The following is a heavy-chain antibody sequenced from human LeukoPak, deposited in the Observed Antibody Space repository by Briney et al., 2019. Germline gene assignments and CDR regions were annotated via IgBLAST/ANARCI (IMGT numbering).Heavy chain of an antibody. J-gene: IGHJ4*02. CDR3: ASSPPTGITVSYFDY. CDR1: GFTFSSYA. Sequence: GGSLRLSCAASGFTFSSYAMTWVRQAPGKGLEWVSALSDSGASTYFAGSVKGRFTISRDNSKNTLYLQMNSLRADDTAVYYCASSPPTGITVSYFDYWGLGTLVTVSS. V-gene: IGHV3-23*01. CDR2: LSDSGAST. D-gene: IGHD4-17*01.